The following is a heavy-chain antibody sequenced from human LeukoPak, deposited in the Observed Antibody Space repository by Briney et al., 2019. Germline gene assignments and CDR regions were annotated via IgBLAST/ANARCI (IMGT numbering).Heavy chain of an antibody. Sequence: GGSLRLSCETSGFTFNNYAMSWVRQAPGKGLEWVLAIGSSGIGTFYADSVKGRFTISSDISRNTVYLQMNSLRGEDTAIYFCAKHSGQGDFNYWGQGALVTVSS. CDR3: AKHSGQGDFNY. CDR2: IGSSGIGT. D-gene: IGHD3-3*01. CDR1: GFTFNNYA. J-gene: IGHJ4*02. V-gene: IGHV3-23*01.